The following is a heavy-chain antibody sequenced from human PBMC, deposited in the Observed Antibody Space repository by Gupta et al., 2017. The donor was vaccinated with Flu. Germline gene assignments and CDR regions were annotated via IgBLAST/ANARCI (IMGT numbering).Heavy chain of an antibody. J-gene: IGHJ4*02. V-gene: IGHV1-2*06. Sequence: QAPGQGLEWMGRINPNSGGTNYAQKFQGRVTMTRDTSISTAYMELSRLRSDDTAVYYCARDPPDVPAALFDYWGQGTLVTVSS. CDR3: ARDPPDVPAALFDY. CDR2: INPNSGGT. D-gene: IGHD2-2*01.